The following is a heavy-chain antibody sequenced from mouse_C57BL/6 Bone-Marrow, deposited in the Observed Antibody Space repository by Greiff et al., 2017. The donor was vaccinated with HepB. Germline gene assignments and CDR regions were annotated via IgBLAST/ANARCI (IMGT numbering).Heavy chain of an antibody. V-gene: IGHV1-61*01. D-gene: IGHD2-5*01. Sequence: QVQLKQPGAELVRPGSSVKLSCKASGYTFTSYWMDWVKQRPGQGLEWIGNIYPSDSETHYNQKFKDKATLTVDKSSSTAYMQLSSLTSEDSAVYYCARFNYSNYGDYWGQGTTLTVSS. CDR1: GYTFTSYW. CDR2: IYPSDSET. J-gene: IGHJ2*01. CDR3: ARFNYSNYGDY.